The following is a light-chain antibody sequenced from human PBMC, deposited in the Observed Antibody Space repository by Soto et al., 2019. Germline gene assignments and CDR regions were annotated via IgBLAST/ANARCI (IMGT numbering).Light chain of an antibody. CDR2: KAS. CDR1: QSISSW. V-gene: IGKV1-5*03. Sequence: DIQMTQSPSILSASVGDRVTITCRASQSISSWLAWYQQKPGKAPKLLIYKASSLGSGVPSRFSGSGSGTEFTLTISSLQPDDFATYYCQQYNSYSRTFGQGTMVDI. CDR3: QQYNSYSRT. J-gene: IGKJ1*01.